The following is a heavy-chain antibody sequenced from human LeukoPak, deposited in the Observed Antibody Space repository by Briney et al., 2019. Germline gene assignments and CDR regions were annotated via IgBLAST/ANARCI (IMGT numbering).Heavy chain of an antibody. D-gene: IGHD5-12*01. CDR1: GYTFTIYG. Sequence: GASVKVSCKASGYTFTIYGITWVRQAPGQGLEWMGWISGYNGNTKYARKVQGRVTMTTDTSTTTAYMELRSLRSDDTAVYYCARDTGLEWRRLGKEACDIWGQGTVVTVSP. CDR2: ISGYNGNT. J-gene: IGHJ3*02. CDR3: ARDTGLEWRRLGKEACDI. V-gene: IGHV1-18*01.